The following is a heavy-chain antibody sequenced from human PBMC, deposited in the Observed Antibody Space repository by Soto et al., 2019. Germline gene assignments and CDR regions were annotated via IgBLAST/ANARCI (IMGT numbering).Heavy chain of an antibody. CDR2: ISAYNGNT. CDR1: GYIFTSYG. J-gene: IGHJ5*02. Sequence: SVKVSCKASGYIFTSYGISWVRQAPGQGLEWMGWISAYNGNTKYAQNLQGRVTLTTDTSTYTAYMELRSLQSDDTAVYYCARDFGSAFSAPGAVFDPWGQGALVTASS. CDR3: ARDFGSAFSAPGAVFDP. D-gene: IGHD3-3*01. V-gene: IGHV1-18*01.